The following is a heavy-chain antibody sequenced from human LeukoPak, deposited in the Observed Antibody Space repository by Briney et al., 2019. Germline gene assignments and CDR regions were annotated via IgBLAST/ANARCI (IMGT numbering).Heavy chain of an antibody. CDR2: IYTSGST. J-gene: IGHJ4*02. CDR3: ARDRYYYDSSGYSSIDY. Sequence: SETLSLTCTVSGGSISSYYWSWIRQPAGKGLEWIGRIYTSGSTNYNPSLKSRVTMSVDTSKNQSSLKLSSVTAADTAVYYCARDRYYYDSSGYSSIDYWGQGTLVTVSS. D-gene: IGHD3-22*01. V-gene: IGHV4-4*07. CDR1: GGSISSYY.